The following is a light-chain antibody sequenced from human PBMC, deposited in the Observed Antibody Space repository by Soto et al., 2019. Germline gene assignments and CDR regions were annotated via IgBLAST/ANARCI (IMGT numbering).Light chain of an antibody. J-gene: IGKJ1*01. V-gene: IGKV1-6*01. CDR1: QAIRNE. CDR2: GAS. Sequence: AIQMTQSPSSLSASVGDRVTITCRASQAIRNELSWYQQKPGKAPKLLIYGASDLQNGVPSRFSGSGSGTDFTLTINSLQPEDFATYYCLQDSHYTCTFGQGTKVEIK. CDR3: LQDSHYTCT.